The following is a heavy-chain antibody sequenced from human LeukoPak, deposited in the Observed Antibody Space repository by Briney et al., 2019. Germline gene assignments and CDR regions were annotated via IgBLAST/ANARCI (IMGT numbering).Heavy chain of an antibody. CDR3: ARGRDGYNFLNRGEYYYFDY. J-gene: IGHJ4*02. Sequence: SETLSLTCTVSGGSISSGTYYWSWVRQPAGKGLEWIGRFYTSGSTNYNPSLKSRVTISVDTSKNQFSLKLSSVTAADTAVYYCARGRDGYNFLNRGEYYYFDYWGQGTLVTVSS. V-gene: IGHV4-61*02. CDR1: GGSISSGTYY. CDR2: FYTSGST. D-gene: IGHD5-24*01.